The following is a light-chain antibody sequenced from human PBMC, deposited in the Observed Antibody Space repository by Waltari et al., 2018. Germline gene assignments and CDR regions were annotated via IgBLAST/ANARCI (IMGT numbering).Light chain of an antibody. Sequence: QSVLTQPPSVSGTPGQRVTISCSGITSNIVIHTVNWYQPFPGTAPKLLMYTNDQRPSGVPDRFSGSKSGTSASLAISGLQSEDEADYYCAAWDDSLNVVFGGGTKLTVL. J-gene: IGLJ2*01. CDR1: TSNIVIHT. CDR3: AAWDDSLNVV. V-gene: IGLV1-44*01. CDR2: TND.